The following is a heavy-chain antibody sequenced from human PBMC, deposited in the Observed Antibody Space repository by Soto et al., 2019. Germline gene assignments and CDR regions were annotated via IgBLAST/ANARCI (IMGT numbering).Heavy chain of an antibody. J-gene: IGHJ4*02. CDR3: TTARYCSSDACPAAE. CDR2: IGPNPTNT. CDR1: GFPFSATG. Sequence: EVHLLESGGGLVQPGGSLRLSCAASGFPFSATGMLWVRQPPGGGLEWVSAIGPNPTNTKYTDSVKGRFTISRDNSKSTVFLQMTNLRAEDTALYYCTTARYCSSDACPAAEWGQGTLITVSS. V-gene: IGHV3-23*05. D-gene: IGHD2-2*01.